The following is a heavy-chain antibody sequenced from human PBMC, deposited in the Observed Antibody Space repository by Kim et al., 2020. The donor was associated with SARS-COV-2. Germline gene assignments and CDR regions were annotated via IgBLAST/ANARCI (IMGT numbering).Heavy chain of an antibody. J-gene: IGHJ4*02. Sequence: NYNPAPTRRVTISVDTSKNQFSLKLSAVTAADTAVYYCARDRTGTGLFDYWGQGTLVTVSS. CDR3: ARDRTGTGLFDY. D-gene: IGHD6-13*01. V-gene: IGHV4-59*01.